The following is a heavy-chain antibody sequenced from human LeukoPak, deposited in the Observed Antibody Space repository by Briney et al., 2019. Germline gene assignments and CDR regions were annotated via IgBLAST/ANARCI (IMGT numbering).Heavy chain of an antibody. V-gene: IGHV1-2*02. J-gene: IGHJ4*02. CDR2: INPKSGGT. CDR1: GYTFTGYY. Sequence: ASVKASCKASGYTFTGYYMHWVRQAPGQGLEWMGWINPKSGGTNYAQKFQGRVTMTRDTSISTAYMELSRLRSDDTAVYYCARVLNKITMVRGVIISALGYWGQGTLVTVSS. D-gene: IGHD3-10*01. CDR3: ARVLNKITMVRGVIISALGY.